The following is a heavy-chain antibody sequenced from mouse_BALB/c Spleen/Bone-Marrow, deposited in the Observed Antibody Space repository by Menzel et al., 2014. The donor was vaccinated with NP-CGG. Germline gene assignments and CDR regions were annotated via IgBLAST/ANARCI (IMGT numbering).Heavy chain of an antibody. Sequence: QVQLKESGPSLVAPSQSLSITCSVSGFSLTSYGVHWVRQPPGKGLEWLGVIWAGGSTNYNSALMSRLSISKDNSKSQVFLKTNSQQTDDTAMYYCARYYLYAMDYWGQGTSVTVSS. CDR2: IWAGGST. CDR1: GFSLTSYG. D-gene: IGHD1-1*02. CDR3: ARYYLYAMDY. J-gene: IGHJ4*01. V-gene: IGHV2-9*02.